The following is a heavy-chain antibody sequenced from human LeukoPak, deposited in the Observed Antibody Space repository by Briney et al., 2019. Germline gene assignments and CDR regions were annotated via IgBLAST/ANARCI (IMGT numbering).Heavy chain of an antibody. CDR2: IYYSGST. D-gene: IGHD3-9*01. V-gene: IGHV4-59*01. Sequence: SETLSLTCTVSGGSISSYYWSWIRQPPGKGLEWIGYIYYSGSTNYNPSLKSRVTISVDTSKNQLSLKLSSVTAADTAVYYCARGDILTGYYPFDYWGQGTLVTVSS. CDR1: GGSISSYY. CDR3: ARGDILTGYYPFDY. J-gene: IGHJ4*02.